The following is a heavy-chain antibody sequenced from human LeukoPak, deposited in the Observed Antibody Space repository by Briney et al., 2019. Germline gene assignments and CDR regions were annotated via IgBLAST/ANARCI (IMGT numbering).Heavy chain of an antibody. CDR2: ISAYNGNT. J-gene: IGHJ4*02. CDR3: ARDRRYYYDSSVYYYSDY. CDR1: GYTFTSYG. V-gene: IGHV1-18*01. D-gene: IGHD3-22*01. Sequence: ASVQVSCEASGYTFTSYGISWVRQAPGQGLEWMGWISAYNGNTNYAQKLQGRVTMTTDTSTSTAYMELRSLRSDDTAVYYCARDRRYYYDSSVYYYSDYWGQGTLVTVSS.